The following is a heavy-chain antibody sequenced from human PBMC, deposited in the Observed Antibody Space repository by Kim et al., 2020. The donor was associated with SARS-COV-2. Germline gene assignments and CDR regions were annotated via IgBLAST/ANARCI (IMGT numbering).Heavy chain of an antibody. J-gene: IGHJ5*01. D-gene: IGHD3-16*01. CDR3: ARVPPLCWCPRFDS. V-gene: IGHV1-69*13. Sequence: SVKVSCKASGCTFTNYSMHWVRQAPGQGLEWMGGFDPVFGAANYAQKFQGRVTITADASTTTAYMELCSLRSEDTAVYYCARVPPLCWCPRFDS. CDR2: FDPVFGAA. CDR1: GCTFTNYS.